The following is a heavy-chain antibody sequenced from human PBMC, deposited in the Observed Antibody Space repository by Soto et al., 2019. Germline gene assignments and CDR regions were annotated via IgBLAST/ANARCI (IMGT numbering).Heavy chain of an antibody. CDR2: ISGSGGST. D-gene: IGHD4-17*01. Sequence: EVQLLESGGGLVQPGGSLRLSCAASGFTFSSYAMSWVRQAPGKGLEWVSAISGSGGSTYYADSVKGRFTISRDNSKNTLYMHMNRLRAEDTAVYYCAKDLGYGGNSEIDYWGQGTMVTVSS. CDR1: GFTFSSYA. V-gene: IGHV3-23*01. J-gene: IGHJ4*02. CDR3: AKDLGYGGNSEIDY.